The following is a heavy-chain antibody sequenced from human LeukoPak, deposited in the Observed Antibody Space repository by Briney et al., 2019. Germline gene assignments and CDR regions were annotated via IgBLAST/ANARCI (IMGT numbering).Heavy chain of an antibody. Sequence: GGSLRLSCAASGFTFSSYWMSWVRQAPGKGLEWVANIKKDGSEKYYVDSVKGRFTISRDNAKTSLYLQMNSLRAEDTAVYYCARDLSGVTGYTYGRGIDYWGQGTLVTVST. V-gene: IGHV3-7*01. J-gene: IGHJ4*02. D-gene: IGHD5-18*01. CDR3: ARDLSGVTGYTYGRGIDY. CDR1: GFTFSSYW. CDR2: IKKDGSEK.